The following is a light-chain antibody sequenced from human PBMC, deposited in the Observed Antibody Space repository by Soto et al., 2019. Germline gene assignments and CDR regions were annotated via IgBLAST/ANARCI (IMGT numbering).Light chain of an antibody. J-gene: IGKJ3*01. V-gene: IGKV3-20*01. CDR1: QSVSSSC. Sequence: EIVLTQSPGTLSLSTGERATLSCRASQSVSSSCLAWYQQKPGQAPRLLTYGASSRATGIPDRFSGSGSGTDFTLTISRLEPEDFAVYYCQQYGSSLFTFGPGTKVDIK. CDR3: QQYGSSLFT. CDR2: GAS.